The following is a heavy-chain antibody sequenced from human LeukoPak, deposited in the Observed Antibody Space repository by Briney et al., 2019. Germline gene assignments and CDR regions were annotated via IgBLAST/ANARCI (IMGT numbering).Heavy chain of an antibody. J-gene: IGHJ6*03. D-gene: IGHD3-10*01. CDR2: ISYSGST. CDR1: GGSISGYY. Sequence: SETLSLTCIVSGGSISGYYWSWIRQPPGKGMEWIGYISYSGSTFYNPSLGSRVTMSIDTSTNQFSLKLSSVTTADTAVYYCARLPRMVRGFPRPGYYYYYMDVWGKGTTVTISS. CDR3: ARLPRMVRGFPRPGYYYYYMDV. V-gene: IGHV4-59*01.